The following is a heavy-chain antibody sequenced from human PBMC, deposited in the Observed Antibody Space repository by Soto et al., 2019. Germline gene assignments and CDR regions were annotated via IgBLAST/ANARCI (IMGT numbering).Heavy chain of an antibody. CDR2: INHSGGS. V-gene: IGHV4-34*01. CDR1: GGSFSGYF. CDR3: ARGGKYYYDDSCYRGFDN. J-gene: IGHJ4*02. Sequence: QVQLQQWGAGLLKPSETLSLTCSVSGGSFSGYFWTWIRQLPAKGLEWIGEINHSGGSTYNPSLKSRVSISVDTSANQFSLKLSSVTAADTAVYYCARGGKYYYDDSCYRGFDNWGQGTLVTVSS. D-gene: IGHD3-22*01.